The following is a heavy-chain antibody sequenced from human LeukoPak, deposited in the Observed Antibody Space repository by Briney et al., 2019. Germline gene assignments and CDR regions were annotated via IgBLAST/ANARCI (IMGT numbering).Heavy chain of an antibody. D-gene: IGHD5-18*01. CDR3: ARGGIQLWTSFDY. CDR1: GFTFSSYA. Sequence: GRSLRLSYAASGFTFSSYAMHWVRQAPGKGLEWVAVISYDGSNKYYADSVKGRFTISRDNSKNTLYLQMNSLRAEDTAVYYCARGGIQLWTSFDYWGQGTLVTVSS. CDR2: ISYDGSNK. J-gene: IGHJ4*02. V-gene: IGHV3-30*04.